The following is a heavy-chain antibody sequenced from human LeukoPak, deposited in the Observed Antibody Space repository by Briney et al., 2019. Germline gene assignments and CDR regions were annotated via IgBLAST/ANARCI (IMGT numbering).Heavy chain of an antibody. CDR1: GFIFSNYA. CDR2: ITGSGADT. D-gene: IGHD2-2*01. Sequence: PEGSLRLSCAASGFIFSNYAMSWVRQAPGKGLEWISSITGSGADTYYADSVKGQFTISRDNSKNTVYLQMNSLTVEDTAVYYCVKICRTTSCYVSSDAWGRGTTVIVSS. CDR3: VKICRTTSCYVSSDA. J-gene: IGHJ6*04. V-gene: IGHV3-23*01.